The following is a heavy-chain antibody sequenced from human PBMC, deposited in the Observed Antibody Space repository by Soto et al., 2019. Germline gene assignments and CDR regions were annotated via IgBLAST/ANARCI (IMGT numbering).Heavy chain of an antibody. J-gene: IGHJ4*02. V-gene: IGHV4-39*01. CDR2: IYYSGST. CDR3: AASHVRAYFDY. Sequence: SEALSLTCTVSGGSISRSSYYWGWIRQPPGKGLEWIGSIYYSGSTDYNSSLKSRVTISVDTSRSQFSLKLSSVTAADTAVYYCAASHVRAYFDYWGQGTLVTVSS. CDR1: GGSISRSSYY.